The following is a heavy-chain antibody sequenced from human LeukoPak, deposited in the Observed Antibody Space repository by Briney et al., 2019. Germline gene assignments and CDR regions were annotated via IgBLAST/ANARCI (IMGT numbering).Heavy chain of an antibody. CDR2: INPKSGGK. V-gene: IGHV1-2*02. J-gene: IGHJ4*02. Sequence: GASVKVSCKASGYTFTDYYMHWVRQAPGQGLEWMGWINPKSGGKNYAQKFQGRVTMTRDMSTDTFYLELSSLRSEDTAIFYCARAGLSSWYLDYWGQGTLVTASS. D-gene: IGHD6-13*01. CDR3: ARAGLSSWYLDY. CDR1: GYTFTDYY.